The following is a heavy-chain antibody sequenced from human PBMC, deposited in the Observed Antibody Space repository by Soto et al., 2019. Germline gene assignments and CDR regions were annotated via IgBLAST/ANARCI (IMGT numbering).Heavy chain of an antibody. Sequence: QVQLVESGGGVVQPGRSLRLSCAASGFTFSSYAMHWVRQAPGKGLEWVAVISYDGSNKYYADSVKGRFTISRDNSKNTLYLQMNSLRAEDTAVYYCAREFAVAGIFEYWGQGTLVTVSS. J-gene: IGHJ4*02. V-gene: IGHV3-30-3*01. D-gene: IGHD6-19*01. CDR2: ISYDGSNK. CDR1: GFTFSSYA. CDR3: AREFAVAGIFEY.